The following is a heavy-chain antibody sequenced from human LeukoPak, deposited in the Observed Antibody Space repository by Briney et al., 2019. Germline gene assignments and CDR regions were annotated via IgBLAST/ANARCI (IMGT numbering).Heavy chain of an antibody. Sequence: GGSLRLSCAASGFTFSSYSMNWVRQAPGKGLEWVASISSSSSYIYYADSVKGRFTISRDNAKNSLYLQMNSLRAEDTAVYYCARDLSPYYYDSSGYYRHWFDPWGQGTLVTVSS. V-gene: IGHV3-21*01. CDR2: ISSSSSYI. D-gene: IGHD3-22*01. J-gene: IGHJ5*02. CDR3: ARDLSPYYYDSSGYYRHWFDP. CDR1: GFTFSSYS.